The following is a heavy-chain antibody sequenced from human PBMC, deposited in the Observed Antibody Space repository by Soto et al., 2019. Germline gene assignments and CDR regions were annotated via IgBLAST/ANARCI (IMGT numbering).Heavy chain of an antibody. Sequence: EVQLVESGGGLVKPGRSLRLSCTASGFTFGDYAMSWFRQAPGKGLEWVGFIRSKAYGGTTEYAASVKGRFTISRDDSKSIAYLQMNSLKTEDTAVYCCTRAGWGASSSWYGGYFQHWGQGTLVTVSS. CDR2: IRSKAYGGTT. D-gene: IGHD6-13*01. CDR3: TRAGWGASSSWYGGYFQH. V-gene: IGHV3-49*05. J-gene: IGHJ1*01. CDR1: GFTFGDYA.